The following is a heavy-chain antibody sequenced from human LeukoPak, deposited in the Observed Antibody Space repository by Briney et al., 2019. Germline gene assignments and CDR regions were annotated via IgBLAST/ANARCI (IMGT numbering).Heavy chain of an antibody. CDR3: ARSPHRPDYYDSSGYYYYFDY. CDR2: INHSGST. Sequence: SETLSLTCAVYGGSFNDYYWSWIRQPPGKGLERIGEINHSGSTNYNPSLKSRVTISVDTSKNQFSLKLSSVTAADTAVYYCARSPHRPDYYDSSGYYYYFDYWGQGTLVTVSS. V-gene: IGHV4-34*01. J-gene: IGHJ4*02. CDR1: GGSFNDYY. D-gene: IGHD3-22*01.